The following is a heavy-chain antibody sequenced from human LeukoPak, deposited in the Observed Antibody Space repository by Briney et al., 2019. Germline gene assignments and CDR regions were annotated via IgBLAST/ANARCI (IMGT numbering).Heavy chain of an antibody. CDR1: GGTFSSYA. CDR2: IIPIFGTA. J-gene: IGHJ4*02. D-gene: IGHD3-3*01. Sequence: SVKVSCKASGGTFSSYAISWVRQAPGQGLEWMGGIIPIFGTANYAQKFQGRVTITTDESTSIAYMELSSLRSEDTAVYYCASVSGYDFWSGYSIMGDWGQGTLVTVSS. V-gene: IGHV1-69*05. CDR3: ASVSGYDFWSGYSIMGD.